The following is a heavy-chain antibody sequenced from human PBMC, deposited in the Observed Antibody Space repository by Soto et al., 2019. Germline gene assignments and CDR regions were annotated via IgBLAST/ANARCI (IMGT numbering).Heavy chain of an antibody. J-gene: IGHJ4*02. CDR2: PSYDGRET. D-gene: IGHD3-10*01. CDR1: DFDFSSYG. CDR3: ARDSGWPILNFDN. Sequence: QPGGSLRLSCAASDFDFSSYGIHWVRQAPGKGLEWVAAPSYDGRETFYADSAKGRFTVSKEMSKNTAFLQMNALRHEDTAVYFCARDSGWPILNFDNWGQGTPVTVSS. V-gene: IGHV3-30*03.